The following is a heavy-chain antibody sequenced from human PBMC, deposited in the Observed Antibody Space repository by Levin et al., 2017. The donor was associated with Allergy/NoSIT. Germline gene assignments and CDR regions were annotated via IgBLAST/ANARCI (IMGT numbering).Heavy chain of an antibody. CDR3: AKDMDWGFHAFDI. CDR2: ISWNSGSI. D-gene: IGHD3/OR15-3a*01. CDR1: GFTFDDYA. V-gene: IGHV3-9*01. J-gene: IGHJ3*02. Sequence: GGSLRLSCAASGFTFDDYAMHWVRQAPGKGLEWVSGISWNSGSIGYADSVKGRFTISRDNAKNSLYLQMNSLRAEDTALYYCAKDMDWGFHAFDIWGQGTMVTVSS.